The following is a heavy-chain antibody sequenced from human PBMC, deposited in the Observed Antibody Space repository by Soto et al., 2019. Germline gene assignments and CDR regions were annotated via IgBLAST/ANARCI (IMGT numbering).Heavy chain of an antibody. D-gene: IGHD1-1*01. J-gene: IGHJ3*02. Sequence: QVQLVQSGAEVKKPGASVKVSCKASGYTFTGYYMHWVRQAPGQGLEWMGWINPNSGGTNYAQKFQGWVTMTRDTSISTAYMELSRLRSDDRAVYYCARCDPGTTYAFDIWGQGTMVTVSS. V-gene: IGHV1-2*04. CDR1: GYTFTGYY. CDR3: ARCDPGTTYAFDI. CDR2: INPNSGGT.